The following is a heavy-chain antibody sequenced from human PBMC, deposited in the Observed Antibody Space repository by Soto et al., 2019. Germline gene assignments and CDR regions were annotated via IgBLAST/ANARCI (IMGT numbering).Heavy chain of an antibody. CDR1: GGSISSYY. Sequence: PSETLSLTCTVSGGSISSYYWSWIRQPPGKGLEWIGYIYYSGSTNYNPSLKSRVTISVDTSKNQFALKLSSVTAADTAVYYCARDNMLILTGLSPYYYYGMDVWGQGTTVTVSS. D-gene: IGHD3-9*01. CDR3: ARDNMLILTGLSPYYYYGMDV. V-gene: IGHV4-59*01. J-gene: IGHJ6*02. CDR2: IYYSGST.